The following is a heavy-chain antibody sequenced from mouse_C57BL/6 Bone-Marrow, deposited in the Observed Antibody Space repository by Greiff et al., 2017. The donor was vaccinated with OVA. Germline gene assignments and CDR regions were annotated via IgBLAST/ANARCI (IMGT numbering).Heavy chain of an antibody. V-gene: IGHV10-1*01. CDR3: VGYYGDWYFDV. CDR2: IRSKSNNYAT. CDR1: GFSFNTYA. Sequence: EVQRVESGGGLVQPKGSLKLSCAASGFSFNTYAMNWVRQAPGKGLEWVARIRSKSNNYATYYADSVKDRFTISRDDSESMLYLQMNNLKTEDTAMYYCVGYYGDWYFDVWGTGTTVTVSS. D-gene: IGHD1-1*01. J-gene: IGHJ1*03.